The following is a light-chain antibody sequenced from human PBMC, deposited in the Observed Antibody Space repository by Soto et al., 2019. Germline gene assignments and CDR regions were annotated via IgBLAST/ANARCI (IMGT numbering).Light chain of an antibody. J-gene: IGKJ1*01. CDR1: QGVSSY. Sequence: DIELTQSPSFLSASVGDRVTITCRASQGVSSYLPWYQQRPAKAPKLLLYGAATVQSGVPSRFSGSASGKTFPLTSDNLQPEDFETYYCQQLNNFPRTFGQGTKVE. CDR2: GAA. V-gene: IGKV1-9*01. CDR3: QQLNNFPRT.